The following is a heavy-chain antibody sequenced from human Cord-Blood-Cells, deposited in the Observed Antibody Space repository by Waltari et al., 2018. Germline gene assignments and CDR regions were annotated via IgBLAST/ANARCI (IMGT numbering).Heavy chain of an antibody. CDR2: IYYSGST. Sequence: QLQLQESGPGLVKPSETLSLTCTVSGGSISSSSYYWGWIRQPPGQGLEWIGSIYYSGSTYYNPSLKSRVTISVDTSKNQFSLKLSSVTAADTAVYYCARQFQSSVTTRIVIAFDYWGQGTLVTVSS. CDR3: ARQFQSSVTTRIVIAFDY. V-gene: IGHV4-39*01. CDR1: GGSISSSSYY. J-gene: IGHJ4*02. D-gene: IGHD4-4*01.